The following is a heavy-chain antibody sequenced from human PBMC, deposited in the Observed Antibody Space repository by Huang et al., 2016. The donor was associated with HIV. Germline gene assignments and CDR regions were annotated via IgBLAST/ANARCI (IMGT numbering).Heavy chain of an antibody. CDR2: ISYDGSNK. CDR3: AKDGADEEWDIDY. J-gene: IGHJ4*02. Sequence: VQLVESGGGVVQPGRSLRLAWAASGFSFSTYGLHWVRQATGKGMGGVVVISYDGSNKYYAHSVKGRFTISRDTSENKVYLQMNSLRHEDTAVYYCAKDGADEEWDIDYWGQGTLVTVSS. CDR1: GFSFSTYG. D-gene: IGHD1-26*01. V-gene: IGHV3-30*18.